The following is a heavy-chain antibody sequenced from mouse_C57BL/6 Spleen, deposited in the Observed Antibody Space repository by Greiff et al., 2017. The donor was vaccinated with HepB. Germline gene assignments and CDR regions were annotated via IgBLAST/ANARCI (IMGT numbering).Heavy chain of an antibody. J-gene: IGHJ1*03. CDR2: INPNNGGT. D-gene: IGHD1-1*01. Sequence: VQLQQSGPELVKPGASVKIPCKASGYTFTDYNMDWVKQSHGKSLEWIGDINPNNGGTIYNQKFKGKATLTVDKSSSTAYMELRSLTSEDTAVYYCARLHYYGSSYGYFDVWGTGTTVTVSS. CDR3: ARLHYYGSSYGYFDV. V-gene: IGHV1-18*01. CDR1: GYTFTDYN.